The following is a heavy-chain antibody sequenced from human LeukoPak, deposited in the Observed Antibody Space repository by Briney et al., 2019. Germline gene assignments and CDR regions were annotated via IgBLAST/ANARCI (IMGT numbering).Heavy chain of an antibody. CDR3: ARAGPSGWYAAGWFDP. J-gene: IGHJ5*02. CDR1: GFPFNNYW. CDR2: INTDGRTT. V-gene: IGHV3-74*01. D-gene: IGHD6-19*01. Sequence: GGSLRLSCAASGFPFNNYWIHWVRQAAGKGLMWVSSINTDGRTTRYAASVQGRFTISRDNAKNTLSLQMNSLRDDDTAVYYCARAGPSGWYAAGWFDPSGPRTLVTVSS.